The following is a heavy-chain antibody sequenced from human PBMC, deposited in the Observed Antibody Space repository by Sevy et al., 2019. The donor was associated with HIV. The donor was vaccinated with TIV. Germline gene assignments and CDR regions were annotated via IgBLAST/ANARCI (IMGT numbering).Heavy chain of an antibody. CDR1: GFTFSSYA. Sequence: GGSLRLSCAASGFTFSSYAMSWVRQAPGKGLEWVSAISGSGGSTYYADSVKGRFTISRDNSKNTRYLQMNSLRAEDTAVYYCARKNDYYDSSGSMRVYNAFDIWGQGTMVTVSS. D-gene: IGHD3-22*01. CDR3: ARKNDYYDSSGSMRVYNAFDI. CDR2: ISGSGGST. J-gene: IGHJ3*02. V-gene: IGHV3-23*01.